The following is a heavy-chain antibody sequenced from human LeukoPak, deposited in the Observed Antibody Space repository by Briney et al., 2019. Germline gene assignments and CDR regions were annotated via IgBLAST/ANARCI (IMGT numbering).Heavy chain of an antibody. J-gene: IGHJ4*02. D-gene: IGHD3-10*01. Sequence: SQTLSLTCAVSGGAISSGDDSWSWIRQPPGKGLEWIGYIYHSGSTYYNPSLKSRVTISVDRSKNQFSLKLSSVTAADTAVYCCASGSGSVRVFAFWGQGTLVTVSS. CDR2: IYHSGST. V-gene: IGHV4-30-2*01. CDR3: ASGSGSVRVFAF. CDR1: GGAISSGDDS.